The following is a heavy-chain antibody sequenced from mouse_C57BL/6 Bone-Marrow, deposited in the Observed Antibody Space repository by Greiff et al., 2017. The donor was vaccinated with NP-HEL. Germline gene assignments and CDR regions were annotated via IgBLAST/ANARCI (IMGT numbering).Heavy chain of an antibody. CDR2: ISSGGSYT. J-gene: IGHJ3*01. D-gene: IGHD1-1*01. CDR1: GFTFSSYG. Sequence: EVQVVESGGDLVKPGGSLKLSCAASGFTFSSYGMSWVRQTPDKRLEWVATISSGGSYTYYPDSVKGRFTISRDNAKNTLYLQMSSLKSEDTAMYYCARHVSRYYYGSSWFAYWGQGTLVTVSA. CDR3: ARHVSRYYYGSSWFAY. V-gene: IGHV5-6*01.